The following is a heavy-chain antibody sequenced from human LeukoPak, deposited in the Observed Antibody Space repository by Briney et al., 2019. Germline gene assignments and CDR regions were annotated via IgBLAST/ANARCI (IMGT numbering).Heavy chain of an antibody. D-gene: IGHD2-15*01. J-gene: IGHJ4*02. CDR2: IYHSGNT. Sequence: SETLSLTCGVSGSSISSGNYWGWIRQPPGQGLEWIGTIYHSGNTYYNPSLKSRVTLSVDTSKNQFSLNLNSVTAADTAVYFCARGGFCSGPTCYSLWFWGPGTLATVSS. V-gene: IGHV4-38-2*01. CDR1: GSSISSGNY. CDR3: ARGGFCSGPTCYSLWF.